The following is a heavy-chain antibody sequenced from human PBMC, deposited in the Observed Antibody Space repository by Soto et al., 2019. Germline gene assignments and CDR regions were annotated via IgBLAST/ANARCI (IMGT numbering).Heavy chain of an antibody. CDR1: GFTFSSYG. J-gene: IGHJ3*02. Sequence: QVQLVESGGGVVQPGRSLRLSCAASGFTFSSYGMLWVRQAPGKGLEWVAVISYDGSNKYYADSVKGRFTISRDNSKNTRYLKMNSLRAEDTAVYYCAKVAARRYIQSHAFDIWGRGTMVTVSS. V-gene: IGHV3-30*18. CDR3: AKVAARRYIQSHAFDI. CDR2: ISYDGSNK. D-gene: IGHD6-6*01.